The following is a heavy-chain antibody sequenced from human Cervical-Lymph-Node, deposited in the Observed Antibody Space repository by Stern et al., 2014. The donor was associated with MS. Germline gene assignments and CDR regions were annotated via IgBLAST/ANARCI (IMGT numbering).Heavy chain of an antibody. V-gene: IGHV4-59*01. D-gene: IGHD6-6*01. CDR2: IYHHGNT. CDR1: GGSIGRYY. J-gene: IGHJ1*01. Sequence: QVQLQESGPGLVKPSETLSLTCTVSGGSIGRYYWSWVRQPPGKSLEWIGYIYHHGNTNYNPSLKSRVSMSVDTSKNQFSLNLTSVTAADTAVYYCTRDGRSSLSEYFQTWGQGSLVTVSS. CDR3: TRDGRSSLSEYFQT.